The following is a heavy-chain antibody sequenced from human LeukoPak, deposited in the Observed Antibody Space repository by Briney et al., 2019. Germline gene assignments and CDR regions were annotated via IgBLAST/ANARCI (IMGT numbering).Heavy chain of an antibody. D-gene: IGHD3-10*01. CDR2: MNPNSGNT. CDR1: GYTFTSYD. V-gene: IGHV1-8*01. J-gene: IGHJ5*02. Sequence: ASVKVSCKASGYTFTSYDINWVRQATGRGLEWMGWMNPNSGNTGYAQKFQGRVTMTRNTSISTAYMELSSLRSEDTAVYYCARVRGVHRNWFDPWGQGTLVTVSS. CDR3: ARVRGVHRNWFDP.